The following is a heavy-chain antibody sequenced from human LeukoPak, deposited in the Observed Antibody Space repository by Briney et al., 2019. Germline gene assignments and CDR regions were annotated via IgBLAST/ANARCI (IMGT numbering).Heavy chain of an antibody. CDR2: TIPIFGTA. Sequence: GASVKVSCKAPGCTFSSYAISWVRQAPGQGLEWMGRTIPIFGTANYAQKFQGRVTITTDESTSTAYMELSSLRSEDTAVYYCARGAYDSSGYYPYNWFDPWGQGTLVTVSS. V-gene: IGHV1-69*05. J-gene: IGHJ5*02. D-gene: IGHD3-22*01. CDR3: ARGAYDSSGYYPYNWFDP. CDR1: GCTFSSYA.